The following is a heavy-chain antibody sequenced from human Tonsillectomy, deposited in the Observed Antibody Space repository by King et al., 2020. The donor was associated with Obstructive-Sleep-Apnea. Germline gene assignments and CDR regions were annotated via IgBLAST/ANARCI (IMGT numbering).Heavy chain of an antibody. Sequence: VQLVESGGGVVQPGRSLRLSCAASGFTFSNYAIHWVRQAPGKGLEWVAFISYDGSNKYYADSVKGRFTISRDNSKNTLYLQMNSLRAEDTDVYYCAIPIAVTGTAIDYWGQGTLVTVSS. CDR3: AIPIAVTGTAIDY. CDR2: ISYDGSNK. V-gene: IGHV3-30-3*01. D-gene: IGHD6-19*01. J-gene: IGHJ4*02. CDR1: GFTFSNYA.